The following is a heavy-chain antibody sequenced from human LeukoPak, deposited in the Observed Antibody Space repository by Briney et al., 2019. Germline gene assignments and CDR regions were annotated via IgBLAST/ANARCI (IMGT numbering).Heavy chain of an antibody. D-gene: IGHD3-9*01. V-gene: IGHV2-70*11. CDR2: IDWDDDK. Sequence: SGPALVKPTQTLTLTCTFSGFSLSTSGMCVSWIRQPPGKALEWLARIDWDDDKYYSTSLKTRLTISKDTSKNQVVLTMTNMDPVDTATYYCARIRYDILTGPPLFYYYYGMDVWGQGTTVTVSS. J-gene: IGHJ6*02. CDR3: ARIRYDILTGPPLFYYYYGMDV. CDR1: GFSLSTSGMC.